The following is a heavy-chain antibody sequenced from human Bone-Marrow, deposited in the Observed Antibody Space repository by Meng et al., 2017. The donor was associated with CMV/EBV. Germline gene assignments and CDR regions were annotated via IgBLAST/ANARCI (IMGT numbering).Heavy chain of an antibody. V-gene: IGHV3-74*01. CDR3: ARKAAAGTPGSNWFDP. CDR1: GFTFSSYW. D-gene: IGHD6-13*01. CDR2: INSDGSST. J-gene: IGHJ5*02. Sequence: GESLKISCAASGFTFSSYWMHWVRQAPGKGLVWVSRINSDGSSTSYADSVKGRFTISRDNAKNTLYLQMNSLRAEDTAVYYCARKAAAGTPGSNWFDPWVQGTLVTVSS.